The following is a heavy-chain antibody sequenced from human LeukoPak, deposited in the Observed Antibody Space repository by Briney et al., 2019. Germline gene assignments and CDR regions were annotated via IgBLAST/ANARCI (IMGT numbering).Heavy chain of an antibody. Sequence: PGGSLRLSCTASGFTFGDYAMSWVRQAPGKGLEWVGFIRSKAYGGTTEYAASVKGRFTISRDDSKSIAYLQMNSLKTEDTAVYYCTRVFDHGIDYWGQGTLVTVSS. D-gene: IGHD3-3*01. V-gene: IGHV3-49*04. CDR1: GFTFGDYA. J-gene: IGHJ4*02. CDR3: TRVFDHGIDY. CDR2: IRSKAYGGTT.